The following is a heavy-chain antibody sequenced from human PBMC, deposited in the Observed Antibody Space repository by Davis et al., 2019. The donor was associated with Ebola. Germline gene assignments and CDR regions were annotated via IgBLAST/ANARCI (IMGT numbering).Heavy chain of an antibody. CDR3: ATIFGVVIPRDNWFDP. CDR1: GGTFSSYA. Sequence: SVKVSCKASGGTFSSYAISWVRQAPGQGLEWMGGIIPIFGTANYAQKFQGRVTITADESTSTAYMELSSLRSEDTAVYYCATIFGVVIPRDNWFDPWGQGTLVTVSS. D-gene: IGHD3-3*01. J-gene: IGHJ5*02. CDR2: IIPIFGTA. V-gene: IGHV1-69*13.